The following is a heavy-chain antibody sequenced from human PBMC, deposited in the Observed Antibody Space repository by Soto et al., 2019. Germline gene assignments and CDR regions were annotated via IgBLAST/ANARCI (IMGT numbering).Heavy chain of an antibody. CDR3: ERESSHYQDLFQN. D-gene: IGHD3-22*01. Sequence: ASVKVSCKTSGYPFPSFEIHWIRQAPGQRPEWMGGISNAGSGSTKYSQKFQDRLTISGDKRATTVFMALSSLTSEDKAIYYCERESSHYQDLFQNWGQGTPATVSS. J-gene: IGHJ4*02. CDR1: GYPFPSFE. CDR2: ISNAGSGST. V-gene: IGHV1-3*01.